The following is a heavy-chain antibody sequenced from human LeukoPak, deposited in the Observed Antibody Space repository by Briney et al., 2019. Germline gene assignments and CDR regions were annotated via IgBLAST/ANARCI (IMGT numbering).Heavy chain of an antibody. CDR2: ISSSSYYI. V-gene: IGHV3-21*04. CDR1: GFTFSTYS. CDR3: AKDIRDYLDY. J-gene: IGHJ4*02. Sequence: GGSLRLSCAASGFTFSTYSMNWVRQAPGKGLEWVSSISSSSYYIYYADSVKGRFTISRDNAKNSLYLQMNSLRAEDTALYYCAKDIRDYLDYWGQGTLVTVSS. D-gene: IGHD2-21*01.